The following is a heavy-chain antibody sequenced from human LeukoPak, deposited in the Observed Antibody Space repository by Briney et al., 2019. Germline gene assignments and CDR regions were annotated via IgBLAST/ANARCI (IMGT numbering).Heavy chain of an antibody. V-gene: IGHV4-30-4*08. CDR2: IYYSGST. J-gene: IGHJ5*02. Sequence: PSQTLSLTCTVSGGSISSGDYYWSWIRQPPGKGLEWIGYIYYSGSTYYNPSLKSRVTISVDTSKNQFSLKLSSVTAADTAVYYCARGVSSGTSLMFDAWGQGTLVTVSS. CDR3: ARGVSSGTSLMFDA. D-gene: IGHD2-2*01. CDR1: GGSISSGDYY.